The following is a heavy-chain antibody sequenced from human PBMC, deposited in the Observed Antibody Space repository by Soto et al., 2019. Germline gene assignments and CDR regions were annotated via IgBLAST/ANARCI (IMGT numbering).Heavy chain of an antibody. J-gene: IGHJ6*02. CDR1: GFTFSSYS. Sequence: GGSLRLSCAASGFTFSSYSMNWVRQAPGKGLEWVSSISSSSSYIYYADSVKGRCTISRDNAKNSLYLQMNSLRAEDTAVHYCAREPFVGSILQSEGMDVWGQGTTVTVFS. V-gene: IGHV3-21*01. D-gene: IGHD3-10*01. CDR2: ISSSSSYI. CDR3: AREPFVGSILQSEGMDV.